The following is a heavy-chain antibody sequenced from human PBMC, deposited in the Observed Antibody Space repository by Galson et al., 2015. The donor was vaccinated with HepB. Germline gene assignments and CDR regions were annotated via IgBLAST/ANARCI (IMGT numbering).Heavy chain of an antibody. CDR1: GFTFSGSA. D-gene: IGHD3-10*01. Sequence: SLRLSCAASGFTFSGSAMHWVRQASGKGLEWVGRIGSKANTYATAYAASVKDRFAISRDDSKNTAYLQMNSLKTEDTAVYYCTRPYFGSGSSDYYYMDVCGKGTTVTVSS. J-gene: IGHJ6*03. CDR3: TRPYFGSGSSDYYYMDV. V-gene: IGHV3-73*01. CDR2: IGSKANTYAT.